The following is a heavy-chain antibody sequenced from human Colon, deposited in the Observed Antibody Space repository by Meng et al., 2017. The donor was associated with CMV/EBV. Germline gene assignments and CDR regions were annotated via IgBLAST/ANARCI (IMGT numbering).Heavy chain of an antibody. J-gene: IGHJ4*02. D-gene: IGHD5-24*01. V-gene: IGHV3-23*01. CDR1: GFTFSSYA. CDR2: ISGSGGST. Sequence: SGFTFSSYAMGWVRQAPGKGLEWVSAISGSGGSTYYADSVKGRFTISRDNSKNTLYLQMNSLRAEDTAVYYCAKDLDTEMATIFDYWGQGTLVTVSS. CDR3: AKDLDTEMATIFDY.